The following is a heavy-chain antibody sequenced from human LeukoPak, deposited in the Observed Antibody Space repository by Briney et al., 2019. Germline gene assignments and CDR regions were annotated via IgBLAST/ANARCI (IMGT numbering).Heavy chain of an antibody. D-gene: IGHD6-13*01. CDR3: ARDSGSGYSSSWFNYYYYMDV. CDR1: GGSISSSSYY. J-gene: IGHJ6*03. CDR2: IYYSGST. V-gene: IGHV4-39*07. Sequence: PSETLSLTCTVSGGSISSSSYYWGWIRQPPGKGLEWIGSIYYSGSTNYNPSLKSRVTISVDTSKDQFSLKLSSVTAADTAVYYCARDSGSGYSSSWFNYYYYMDVWGKGTTVTVSS.